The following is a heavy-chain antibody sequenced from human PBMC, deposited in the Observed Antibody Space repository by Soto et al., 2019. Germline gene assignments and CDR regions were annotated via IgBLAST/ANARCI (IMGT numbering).Heavy chain of an antibody. Sequence: DVQLVESGGGLVQPGRSLRLSCAASGFTLDDYAMHWVRQAPGKGLEWVSGVSWNSGSIGYADSVKGRFTISRDNAKNSLYLQMNSLRAEDTALYYCAKGGTIILSPNDYWGQGTLVTVSS. V-gene: IGHV3-9*01. J-gene: IGHJ4*02. D-gene: IGHD5-12*01. CDR2: VSWNSGSI. CDR3: AKGGTIILSPNDY. CDR1: GFTLDDYA.